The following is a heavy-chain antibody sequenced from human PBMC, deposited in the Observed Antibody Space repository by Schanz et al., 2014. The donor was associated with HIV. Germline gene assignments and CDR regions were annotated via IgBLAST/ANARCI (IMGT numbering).Heavy chain of an antibody. CDR2: ISYEGRNK. J-gene: IGHJ6*02. V-gene: IGHV3-30*18. CDR1: GFTFSNYG. CDR3: AKSHKHDSSDYYRFYYFGMDV. Sequence: QVQLVESGGGVVRPGKSLRLSCEASGFTFSNYGMHWVRQAPGKGLEWVAVISYEGRNKKYGESVKGRFTISRENSKNTLYLQGKSLRVEDTAVYYCAKSHKHDSSDYYRFYYFGMDVWGQGTTVTVSS. D-gene: IGHD6-19*01.